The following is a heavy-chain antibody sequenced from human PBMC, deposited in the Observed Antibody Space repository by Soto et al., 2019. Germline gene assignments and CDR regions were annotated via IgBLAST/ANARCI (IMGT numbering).Heavy chain of an antibody. D-gene: IGHD3-10*01. CDR1: GFTFSSYA. J-gene: IGHJ4*02. CDR2: ISGSGGST. Sequence: EVQLLESGGGLVQPGGSLRLSCAASGFTFSSYAMSWVRQAPGKGLEWVSAISGSGGSTYYADSVKGRFTISRDNSKNTLYLQMNSLRAGDTAVYYCAKDGSGSYYNLGNFDYWGQGTLVTVSS. CDR3: AKDGSGSYYNLGNFDY. V-gene: IGHV3-23*01.